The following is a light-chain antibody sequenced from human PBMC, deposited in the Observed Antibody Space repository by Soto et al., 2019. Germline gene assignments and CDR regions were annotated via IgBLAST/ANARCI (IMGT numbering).Light chain of an antibody. CDR2: LNSDGSH. CDR3: QTWGTGYWV. CDR1: SGHSSYA. J-gene: IGLJ3*02. Sequence: LVLTQSPSASASLGASVKLTCTLSSGHSSYAIAWYQQQPEKGPRYLMKLNSDGSHTKGDGIPDRFSGSSSGAERYLTISSLQSEDEADYYCQTWGTGYWVFGGGTKVTVL. V-gene: IGLV4-69*01.